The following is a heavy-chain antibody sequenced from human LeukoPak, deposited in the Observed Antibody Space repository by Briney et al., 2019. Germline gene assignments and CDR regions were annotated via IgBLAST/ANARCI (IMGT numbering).Heavy chain of an antibody. Sequence: PGRSLRLSCAASGFAFSSYGMHWARQAPGKGLEWVAVIWYDGSNKYYADSVKGRFTISRDNSKNTLYLQMNSLRAEDTAVYYCARDPGSGWHYYFDYWGQGTLVTVSS. CDR1: GFAFSSYG. D-gene: IGHD6-19*01. CDR2: IWYDGSNK. J-gene: IGHJ4*02. CDR3: ARDPGSGWHYYFDY. V-gene: IGHV3-33*01.